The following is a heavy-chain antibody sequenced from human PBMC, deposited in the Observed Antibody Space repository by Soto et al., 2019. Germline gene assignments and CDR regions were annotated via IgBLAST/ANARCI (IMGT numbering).Heavy chain of an antibody. Sequence: GGSLRLSCAASGFTFSSYDMHWVRQATGKGLEWVSAIGTAGDTYYPGSVKGRFTISRENAKNSLYLQMNSLRAGDTAVYYCARGTSTVAAEGILDYWGQGTLVTVSS. CDR1: GFTFSSYD. CDR2: IGTAGDT. V-gene: IGHV3-13*01. D-gene: IGHD6-13*01. CDR3: ARGTSTVAAEGILDY. J-gene: IGHJ4*02.